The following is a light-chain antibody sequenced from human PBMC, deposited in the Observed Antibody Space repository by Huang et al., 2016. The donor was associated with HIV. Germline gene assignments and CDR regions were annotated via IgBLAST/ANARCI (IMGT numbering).Light chain of an antibody. Sequence: EIVLTQSPGTLSLSPGERATLSCRASQSISRDYLAWYRQKPGQAPRLLIYGASTRATGIPDRFSGSGSEIDFTLTVSRLEPEDFAVYYCQQCGSSPLTFGGGTKVEIK. CDR2: GAS. J-gene: IGKJ4*01. CDR3: QQCGSSPLT. V-gene: IGKV3-20*01. CDR1: QSISRDY.